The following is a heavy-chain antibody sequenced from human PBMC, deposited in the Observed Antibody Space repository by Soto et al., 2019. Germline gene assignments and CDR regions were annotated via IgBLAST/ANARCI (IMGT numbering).Heavy chain of an antibody. J-gene: IGHJ6*02. CDR3: ARGWRRYYYDVKDV. V-gene: IGHV4-59*01. D-gene: IGHD3-3*01. Sequence: SETLSLTCTVSGGSISSYYWSWIRQPPGKGLKWIGYIYYSGSTNYNPSLKSRVTISVDTSKNQFSLKLSSVTAADTAVYYCARGWRRYYYDVKDVWGQGTTVTVSS. CDR2: IYYSGST. CDR1: GGSISSYY.